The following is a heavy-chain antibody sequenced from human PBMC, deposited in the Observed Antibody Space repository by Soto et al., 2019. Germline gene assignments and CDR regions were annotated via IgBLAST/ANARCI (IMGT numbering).Heavy chain of an antibody. J-gene: IGHJ3*02. V-gene: IGHV3-21*01. D-gene: IGHD3-22*01. Sequence: WWSLRLCCAASVFTCSSYSMNWSRQAPGKGLEWVSSISSSSSYIYYADSVKGRFTISRDNAKNSLYLQMNSLRAEDTAVYYCARAKYYYDSSGYLIWGQGTMVTVSS. CDR1: VFTCSSYS. CDR3: ARAKYYYDSSGYLI. CDR2: ISSSSSYI.